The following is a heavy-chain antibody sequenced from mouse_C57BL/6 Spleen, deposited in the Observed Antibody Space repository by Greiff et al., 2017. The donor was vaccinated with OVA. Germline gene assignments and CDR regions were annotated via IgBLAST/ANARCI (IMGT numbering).Heavy chain of an antibody. CDR1: GFTFSDYG. Sequence: DVMLVESGGGLVKPGGSLKLSCAASGFTFSDYGMHWVRQAPEKGLEWVAYISSGSSTIYYADTVKGRYTISRDNAKNTLFLQMTSLRSEDTAMYYGARRILRKDWYFDFWGTGTTVTVSS. J-gene: IGHJ1*03. D-gene: IGHD1-1*01. CDR3: ARRILRKDWYFDF. V-gene: IGHV5-17*01. CDR2: ISSGSSTI.